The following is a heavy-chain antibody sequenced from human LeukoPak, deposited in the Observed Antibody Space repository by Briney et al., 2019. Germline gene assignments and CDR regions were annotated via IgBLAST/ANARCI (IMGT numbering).Heavy chain of an antibody. CDR1: GFTFSSYE. J-gene: IGHJ4*02. V-gene: IGHV3-48*03. Sequence: GGSLRLSCAASGFTFSSYEMNWVRQAPGKGLEWISYISSSGSTMYYADSVKGRFTISRDNSKNTLYLQMNSLRAEDTAVYYCASDQRYAFDYWGQGILVTVSS. CDR2: ISSSGSTM. D-gene: IGHD3-9*01. CDR3: ASDQRYAFDY.